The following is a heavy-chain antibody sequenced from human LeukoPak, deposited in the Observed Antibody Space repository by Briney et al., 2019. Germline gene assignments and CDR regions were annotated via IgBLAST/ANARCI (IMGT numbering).Heavy chain of an antibody. CDR2: ISGSGDNT. Sequence: GGSLRLSCAASVFTFRGFALSWVRRTPGKGLEWVSGISGSGDNTLYADSVKGRFTISRDNSKNTLYLEMNSLRAEDTAIYYCAKLKGHPLPKYYMDVWGQGTTVTVSS. CDR3: AKLKGHPLPKYYMDV. CDR1: VFTFRGFA. V-gene: IGHV3-23*01. D-gene: IGHD1-26*01. J-gene: IGHJ6*01.